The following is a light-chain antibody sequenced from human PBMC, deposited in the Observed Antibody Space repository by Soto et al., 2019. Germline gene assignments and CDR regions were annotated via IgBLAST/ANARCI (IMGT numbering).Light chain of an antibody. CDR3: QQYNNGTRGP. J-gene: IGKJ1*01. V-gene: IGKV3-15*01. Sequence: EIGMTQSPATLSVSPGERATLSCRATQSVSSNLAGYQQKPGQAPRLLIYGPSTRATGIHARLSGSGSGTEFTLTNTCLQSEDCAGYYDQQYNNGTRGPLGEGTKVELK. CDR2: GPS. CDR1: QSVSSN.